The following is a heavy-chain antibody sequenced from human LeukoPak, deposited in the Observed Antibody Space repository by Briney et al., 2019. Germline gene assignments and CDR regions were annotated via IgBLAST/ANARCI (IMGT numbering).Heavy chain of an antibody. CDR2: TYYSGST. CDR3: ARQLYYDFWSGYYLHYYYYGMDV. J-gene: IGHJ6*02. D-gene: IGHD3-3*01. Sequence: SETLSLTCTVSGGSISNSNYYWDWIRQPPGKGLEWIGTTYYSGSTYYNPSLKDRVTISVDTSKNQFSLKLSSVTAADTAVYYCARQLYYDFWSGYYLHYYYYGMDVWGQGTTVTVSS. V-gene: IGHV4-39*01. CDR1: GGSISNSNYY.